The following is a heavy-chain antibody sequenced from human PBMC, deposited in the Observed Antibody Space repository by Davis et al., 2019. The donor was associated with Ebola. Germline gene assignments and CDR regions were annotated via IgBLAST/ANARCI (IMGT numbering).Heavy chain of an antibody. J-gene: IGHJ4*02. D-gene: IGHD1-26*01. CDR1: GGTFSSYT. Sequence: SVKVSCKASGGTFSSYTISWVRQAPGQGLEWMGRIIPNLGIANYAQKFQGRVTITADKSTSTAYMELSSLRSEDTAVYYCARGGGSYSADYWGQGTLVTVSS. CDR3: ARGGGSYSADY. V-gene: IGHV1-69*02. CDR2: IIPNLGIA.